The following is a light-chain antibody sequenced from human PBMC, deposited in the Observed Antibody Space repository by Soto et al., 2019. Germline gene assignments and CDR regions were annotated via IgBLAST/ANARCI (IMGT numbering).Light chain of an antibody. CDR1: SSDVGGYNS. Sequence: QSALTQPRSVSGSPGQSVTISCTGTSSDVGGYNSVSWYQQHPGKAPKLMIYDVSKRPSGVPDRFTGSKSANTASLTISELQAEDEADYYCCTHAGSPTMYVVFRGGTPLPVL. V-gene: IGLV2-11*01. CDR3: CTHAGSPTMYVV. J-gene: IGLJ2*01. CDR2: DVS.